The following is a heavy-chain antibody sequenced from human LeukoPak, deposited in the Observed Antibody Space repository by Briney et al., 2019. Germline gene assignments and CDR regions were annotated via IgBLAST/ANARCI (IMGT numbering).Heavy chain of an antibody. J-gene: IGHJ4*02. CDR3: VGQVPAAIDVHDN. CDR2: ISSSSSYI. V-gene: IGHV3-21*01. D-gene: IGHD2-2*01. CDR1: GFTFSSYS. Sequence: GGSLRLSCAASGFTFSSYSMNWVRQAPGKGLEWVSSISSSSSYIYYADSVKGRFTISIDNAKNSLYLQMNSLRAEDTAVYYCVGQVPAAIDVHDNWGQGTLVTVSS.